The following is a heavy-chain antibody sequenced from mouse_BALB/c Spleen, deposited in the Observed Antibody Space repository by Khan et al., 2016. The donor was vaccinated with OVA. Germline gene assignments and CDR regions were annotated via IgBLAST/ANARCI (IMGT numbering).Heavy chain of an antibody. D-gene: IGHD2-4*01. CDR1: GYTFTSYV. CDR2: IYPYNDDT. V-gene: IGHV1S136*01. J-gene: IGHJ2*01. CDR3: ARSYEYDVYFDY. Sequence: VQLKQSGPELVKPGASVKMSCKASGYTFTSYVMHWVRQKPGQGLAWIGYIYPYNDDTKYNEKIKGKATLTSDKSSSTAYMELTSLTSEDSAVYYCARSYEYDVYFDYWGQGTTLTVSS.